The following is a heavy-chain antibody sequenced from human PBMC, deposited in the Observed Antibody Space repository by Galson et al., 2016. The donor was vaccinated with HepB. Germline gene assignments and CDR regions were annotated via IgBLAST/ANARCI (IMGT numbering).Heavy chain of an antibody. V-gene: IGHV3-23*01. D-gene: IGHD3-10*01. Sequence: SLRLSCAASGFPFNIYAMSWVRQAPGKGLEWVSAISGSGGATYYADSGRGRFTISSDTPRTTLYLQMDSLRADDTAIYYCARDTYGSFDPWGQGALVTVSS. CDR1: GFPFNIYA. CDR2: ISGSGGAT. CDR3: ARDTYGSFDP. J-gene: IGHJ5*02.